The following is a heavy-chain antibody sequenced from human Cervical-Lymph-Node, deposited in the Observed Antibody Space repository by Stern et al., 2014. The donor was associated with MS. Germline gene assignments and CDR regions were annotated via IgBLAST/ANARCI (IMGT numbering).Heavy chain of an antibody. D-gene: IGHD6-19*01. Sequence: QLVQSGAEVKKPGESLKISCKVSGYSFTSYWIGWVRQMPGKGLEWMGIIFPGDSDTRYRPAFQGQVPISVDKSISTAYLQWSSLKASDTAMYYCASSRIAVTLDYWGQGTQVTVSS. CDR2: IFPGDSDT. CDR3: ASSRIAVTLDY. CDR1: GYSFTSYW. V-gene: IGHV5-51*03. J-gene: IGHJ4*02.